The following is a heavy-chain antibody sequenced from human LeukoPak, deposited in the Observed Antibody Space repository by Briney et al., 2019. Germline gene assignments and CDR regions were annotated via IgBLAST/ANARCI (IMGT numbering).Heavy chain of an antibody. V-gene: IGHV3-23*01. CDR1: GFTFSSYA. CDR3: AKAEDYGEAFDY. CDR2: ISGSGGST. J-gene: IGHJ4*02. D-gene: IGHD4-17*01. Sequence: PVGSLRLSCAASGFTFSSYAMSWVRQAPGKGLEWVSAISGSGGSTYYADSVKGRFTISRDNSKNTLYLQMNSLRAEDTAVYYCAKAEDYGEAFDYWGQGTLVTVSS.